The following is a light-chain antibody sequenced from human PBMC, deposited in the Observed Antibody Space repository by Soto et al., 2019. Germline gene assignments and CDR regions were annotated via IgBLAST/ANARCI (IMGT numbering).Light chain of an antibody. CDR1: QGISSC. Sequence: IQMTPSPYFLSASVVDRVPRTCRASQGISSCSAWYQQKPGRAPKLLIYAASSLQSGVPSRFSGSASGTYFTLTISSLQPEDFATYYCQQASSFPLTFGQGTRLEI. CDR2: AAS. J-gene: IGKJ5*01. V-gene: IGKV1D-12*01. CDR3: QQASSFPLT.